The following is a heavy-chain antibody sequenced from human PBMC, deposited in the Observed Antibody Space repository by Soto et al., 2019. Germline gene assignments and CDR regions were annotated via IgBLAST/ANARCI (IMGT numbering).Heavy chain of an antibody. CDR3: ASSGWWYFDY. D-gene: IGHD6-19*01. CDR1: GGSISSSSYY. J-gene: IGHJ4*02. CDR2: IYYSGST. Sequence: QLQLQESGPGLVKPSETLSLTCSVSGGSISSSSYYWGWIRQPPGKGLEWIGSIYYSGSTYYNPSLKSRVTISVDTSKNQFSLKLSSVTAADTAVYYCASSGWWYFDYWGQGTLVTVSS. V-gene: IGHV4-39*01.